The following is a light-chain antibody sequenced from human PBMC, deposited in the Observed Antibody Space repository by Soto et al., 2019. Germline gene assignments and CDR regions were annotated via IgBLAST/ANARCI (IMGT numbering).Light chain of an antibody. V-gene: IGKV1-5*03. Sequence: DIQMTQSPSPLSASVGDRVTITCRASQSISTWLSWYQQKPGKAPKVLIYKASNLQSGVSSRFSGSGSGTEFTLTISSLQPDDFATYYCQDYNSWTFGQGTKVDIK. J-gene: IGKJ1*01. CDR2: KAS. CDR3: QDYNSWT. CDR1: QSISTW.